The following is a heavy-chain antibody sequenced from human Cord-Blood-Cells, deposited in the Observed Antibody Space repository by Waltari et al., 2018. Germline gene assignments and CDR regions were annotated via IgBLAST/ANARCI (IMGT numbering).Heavy chain of an antibody. CDR1: VGTFSSYA. CDR2: IIPIFGTA. D-gene: IGHD3-22*01. Sequence: QVQLVQSGAEVKKPGASVKVSCKASVGTFSSYAISWVRQAPGQGLEWMGGIIPIFGTANYAQKFQGRVTITADESTSTAYMELSSLRSEDTAVYYCARARYYDSSGYYYDAFDIWGQGTMVTVSS. J-gene: IGHJ3*02. V-gene: IGHV1-69*01. CDR3: ARARYYDSSGYYYDAFDI.